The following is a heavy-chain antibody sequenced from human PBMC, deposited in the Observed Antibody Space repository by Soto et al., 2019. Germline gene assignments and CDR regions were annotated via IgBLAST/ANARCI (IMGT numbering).Heavy chain of an antibody. CDR1: GFTFSNYG. CDR2: ISDDGVSK. V-gene: IGHV3-30*03. J-gene: IGHJ4*02. Sequence: GGSLRLSCAASGFTFSNYGMHWVRQAPGKGLEWVAAISDDGVSKYYADSVQGRFTISRDNSESAVFLQMNSLRPDGTALYFCARAYYFGSGTSYTLYYWGQGTQVTVSS. CDR3: ARAYYFGSGTSYTLYY. D-gene: IGHD3-10*01.